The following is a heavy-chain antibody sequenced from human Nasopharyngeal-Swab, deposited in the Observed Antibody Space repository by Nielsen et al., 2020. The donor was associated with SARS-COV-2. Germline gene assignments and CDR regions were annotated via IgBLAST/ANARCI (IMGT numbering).Heavy chain of an antibody. Sequence: GESLKISCAASGFTFSDYYMSWIRQAPGKGLEWVSYISSSGSTIYYADSVKGRFTISRDNAKNSLYLQMNSLRAEDTAVYYCARDLLGGSPYDYWGQGTLVTVSS. CDR1: GFTFSDYY. D-gene: IGHD1-26*01. CDR2: ISSSGSTI. J-gene: IGHJ4*02. V-gene: IGHV3-11*04. CDR3: ARDLLGGSPYDY.